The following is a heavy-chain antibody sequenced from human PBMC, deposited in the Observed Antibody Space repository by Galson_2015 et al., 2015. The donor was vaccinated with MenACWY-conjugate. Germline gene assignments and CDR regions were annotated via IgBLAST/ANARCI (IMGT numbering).Heavy chain of an antibody. Sequence: SLRLSCAASGFTFSNYGMAWVRQAPGKGLDWVSAMSRSGTTYYAASVKGRFTISRDNAKNTLYLQMNSLRVEDTAVYYCAREGFCRDDTCYFNANGAQETL. CDR3: AREGFCRDDTCYFNAN. CDR2: MSRSGTT. D-gene: IGHD2-15*01. V-gene: IGHV3-23*01. J-gene: IGHJ4*02. CDR1: GFTFSNYG.